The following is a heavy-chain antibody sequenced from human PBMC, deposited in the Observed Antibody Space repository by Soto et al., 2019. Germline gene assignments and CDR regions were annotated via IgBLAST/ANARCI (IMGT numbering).Heavy chain of an antibody. CDR2: IVPIFGTT. CDR1: GGTFSNYA. V-gene: IGHV1-69*12. D-gene: IGHD6-19*01. J-gene: IGHJ6*02. Sequence: QVQLVQSGAEVKKPGSSVKVSCKVSGGTFSNYASDWVRLAPGHGLERMGGIVPIFGTTYYTQKFQGRATIIADDSATTAYLEMSSLRSEDTSVYYCARVEAVAGLYNYHGLDVWGQGTAVTVSS. CDR3: ARVEAVAGLYNYHGLDV.